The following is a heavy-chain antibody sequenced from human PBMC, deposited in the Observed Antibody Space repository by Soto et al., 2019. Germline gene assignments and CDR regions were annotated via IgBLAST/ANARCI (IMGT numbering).Heavy chain of an antibody. Sequence: PSQTLSLTCAISGDSVSSNSATWTWIRQSPSRGLEWLGRTYYRSKWYHDYALSVKSRITINADTSKNHFSLQLSSVAPEDTAVYYCARNLYSTSWTLFDYWGPGTLVTVSS. D-gene: IGHD6-13*01. V-gene: IGHV6-1*01. CDR2: TYYRSKWYH. CDR1: GDSVSSNSAT. J-gene: IGHJ4*02. CDR3: ARNLYSTSWTLFDY.